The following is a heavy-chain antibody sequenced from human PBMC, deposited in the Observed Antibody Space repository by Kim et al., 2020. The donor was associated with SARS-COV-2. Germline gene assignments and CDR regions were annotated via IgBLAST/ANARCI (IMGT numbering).Heavy chain of an antibody. J-gene: IGHJ4*02. D-gene: IGHD2-2*01. V-gene: IGHV3-33*01. CDR1: GFSFNNYG. CDR2: IWSDGVNK. CDR3: ARNFYDYGDY. Sequence: GGALRLSCAASGFSFNNYGMHWVRQAPGKGLEWVAIIWSDGVNKYYADSVEGGFTISRDNYKNTLYLQMNSLRAEDTAVYFCARNFYDYGDYWGQGTLVTVSS.